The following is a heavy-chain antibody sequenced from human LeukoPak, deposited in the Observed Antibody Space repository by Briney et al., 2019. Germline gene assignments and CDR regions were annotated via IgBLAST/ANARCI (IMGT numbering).Heavy chain of an antibody. J-gene: IGHJ3*02. Sequence: SETLSLTCIVSGGSISSGGYYWSWIRQHPGKGLEWIGYIYYSGSTYYNPSLKSRVTISVDTSKNQFSLKLSSVTAADTAVYYCARDIMRGYCSGGSCYGSAFDIWGQGTMVTVSS. D-gene: IGHD2-15*01. CDR2: IYYSGST. V-gene: IGHV4-31*03. CDR1: GGSISSGGYY. CDR3: ARDIMRGYCSGGSCYGSAFDI.